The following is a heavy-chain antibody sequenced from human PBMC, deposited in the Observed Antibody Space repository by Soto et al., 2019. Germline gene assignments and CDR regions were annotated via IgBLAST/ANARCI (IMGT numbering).Heavy chain of an antibody. CDR1: GFTFSDYY. J-gene: IGHJ6*02. V-gene: IGHV3-11*01. CDR3: ARQKAWTGEWLSLYAPGMDV. D-gene: IGHD3-22*01. Sequence: QVQLVESGGGLVKPGGSLRLSCAASGFTFSDYYMSWIRQAPGKGLEWVSHISSGGSTIYYADSVKGRFTISRDNAKKSLYLQMNILRAEDTAVYYCARQKAWTGEWLSLYAPGMDVWGQGTTVTVSS. CDR2: ISSGGSTI.